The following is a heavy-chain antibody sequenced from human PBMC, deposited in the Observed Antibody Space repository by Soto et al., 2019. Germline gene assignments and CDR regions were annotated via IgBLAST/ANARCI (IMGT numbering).Heavy chain of an antibody. D-gene: IGHD6-19*01. CDR3: ARLRCLVAGTELYYFDY. CDR2: INHSGST. CDR1: GGSFSGYY. V-gene: IGHV4-34*01. Sequence: PSETLSLTCAVYGGSFSGYYWSWIRQPPGKGLEWIGEINHSGSTNYNPSLKSRVTISVDTSKNQFSLKLSSVTAADTAVYYCARLRCLVAGTELYYFDYWGQGTLVTVSS. J-gene: IGHJ4*02.